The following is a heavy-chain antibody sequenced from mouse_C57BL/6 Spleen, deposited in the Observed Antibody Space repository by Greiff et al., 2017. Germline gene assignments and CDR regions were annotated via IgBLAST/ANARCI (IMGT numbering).Heavy chain of an antibody. D-gene: IGHD6-1*01. CDR3: VSATTERSYGYFDV. V-gene: IGHV10-1*01. CDR1: GFSFNTYA. CDR2: LSSKSTNYAT. J-gene: IGHJ1*03. Sequence: EVKLMESGGGLVQPKGSLKLSCAASGFSFNTYAMTWVRQAPGTGLEWVARLSSKSTNYATYYADSVKFRFTISRDDAESMLYLQMNNLKTEDTATYYCVSATTERSYGYFDVWGTGTTVTVSS.